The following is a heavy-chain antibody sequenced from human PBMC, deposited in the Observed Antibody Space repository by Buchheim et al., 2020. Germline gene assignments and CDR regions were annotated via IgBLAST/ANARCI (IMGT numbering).Heavy chain of an antibody. CDR1: GFTFSSYW. V-gene: IGHV3-7*01. J-gene: IGHJ6*02. CDR3: AREGGSYSSSWYYYYYGMDV. Sequence: EVQLVESGGGLVQPGGSLRLSCAASGFTFSSYWMSWVRQAPGKGLEWLANIKQDGSEKYYVDSVKGRFTISRDNAKNSLYLQMNSLRAEDTAVYYCAREGGSYSSSWYYYYYGMDVWGQGTT. CDR2: IKQDGSEK. D-gene: IGHD6-13*01.